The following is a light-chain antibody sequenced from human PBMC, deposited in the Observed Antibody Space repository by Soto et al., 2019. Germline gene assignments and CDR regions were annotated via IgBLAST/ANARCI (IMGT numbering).Light chain of an antibody. CDR3: TLYTRSTTIV. CDR1: SSDVGSNDR. J-gene: IGLJ1*01. Sequence: QSVLTQPPSVSGSPGQSVTISCTGTSSDVGSNDRVSWYQQPPGAAPKLMIYEDTNRPSGVPDRFSGSKSGNTASLTISGLQAEDEADYYCTLYTRSTTIVFGTGTKLTVL. CDR2: EDT. V-gene: IGLV2-18*01.